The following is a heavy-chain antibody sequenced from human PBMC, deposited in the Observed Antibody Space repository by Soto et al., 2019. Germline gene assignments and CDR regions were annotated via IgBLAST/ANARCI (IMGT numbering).Heavy chain of an antibody. D-gene: IGHD6-13*01. J-gene: IGHJ4*02. CDR3: AKDGGGLAAAADRRLGASDC. CDR1: GFTFSSYV. V-gene: IGHV3-23*01. CDR2: ISASGGNT. Sequence: EVHLLESGGGLVQPGGSLRLSCAASGFTFSSYVMTWVRQAPGKGLEWISAISASGGNTYYADSVKGRFTISRDNSKNKLYLQMNSVRVEDTALYYCAKDGGGLAAAADRRLGASDCWGQGTLVAVSS.